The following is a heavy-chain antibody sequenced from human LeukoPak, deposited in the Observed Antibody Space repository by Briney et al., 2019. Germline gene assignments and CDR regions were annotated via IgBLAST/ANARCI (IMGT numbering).Heavy chain of an antibody. CDR3: ARTYYDILTGYRPDY. CDR1: GGSISSYY. J-gene: IGHJ4*02. V-gene: IGHV4-59*12. D-gene: IGHD3-9*01. Sequence: PSETLSLTCTVSGGSISSYYWSWIRQPPGKGLEWIGYIYYSGSTNYNPSLKSRVTISVDTSKNQFSLKLRSVTAADTAVFYCARTYYDILTGYRPDYWGQGTLVTVSS. CDR2: IYYSGST.